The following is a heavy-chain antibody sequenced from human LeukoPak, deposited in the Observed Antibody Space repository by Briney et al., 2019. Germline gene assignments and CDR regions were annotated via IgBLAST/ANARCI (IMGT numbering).Heavy chain of an antibody. CDR1: GYTFTSYY. CDR3: ATSPMDV. V-gene: IGHV1-46*01. Sequence: ASVKVSCKASGYTFTSYYMHWVRQAPGQGLEWMGIINPSGGSTTYAQKFQGRLTMTRDMSTSTVYMELSSLRSEDTAVYYCATSPMDVWGKGTTVTVSS. J-gene: IGHJ6*03. CDR2: INPSGGST.